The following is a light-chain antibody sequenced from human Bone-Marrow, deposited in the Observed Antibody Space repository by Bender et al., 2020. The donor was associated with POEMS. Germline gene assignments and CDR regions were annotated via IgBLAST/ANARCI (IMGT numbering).Light chain of an antibody. Sequence: NFMLTQPHSVSESPGKTVTISCTRSSGSIASNYVQWYQRRPGSAPTTVIYEDNRRPSGVPDRFSGSLDSSSNSASLTISGLKTEDTADYYCQSYDTIRWVFGGGTKLTVL. J-gene: IGLJ3*02. CDR2: EDN. V-gene: IGLV6-57*03. CDR3: QSYDTIRWV. CDR1: SGSIASNY.